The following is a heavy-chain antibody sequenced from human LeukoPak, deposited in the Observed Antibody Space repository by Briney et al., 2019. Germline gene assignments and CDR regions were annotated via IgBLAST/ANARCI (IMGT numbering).Heavy chain of an antibody. D-gene: IGHD6-13*01. CDR1: GLTVSTNY. CDR2: IYAGGTT. V-gene: IGHV3-53*01. J-gene: IGHJ4*02. Sequence: PGKSLRLSCAVSGLTVSTNYISWVRQPPGRGLEWVSIIYAGGTTYYADSVKGRFTISRDNAKNSLYLQMNSLRAEDTAVYYCARDQAAAAGIGDYWGQGTLVTVSS. CDR3: ARDQAAAAGIGDY.